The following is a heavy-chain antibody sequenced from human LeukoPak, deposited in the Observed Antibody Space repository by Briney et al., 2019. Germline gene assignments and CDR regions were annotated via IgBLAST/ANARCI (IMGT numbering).Heavy chain of an antibody. CDR1: GFTFTSYY. Sequence: ASVKVSCKASGFTFTSYYMHWVRQTPGQGLEWMGVINPTGGSTTYAQKFQGRVTMTRDTSTSTVYMELSSLRSEDTAVYYCVRASDVWGQGTLVTVSS. J-gene: IGHJ4*02. V-gene: IGHV1-46*01. CDR2: INPTGGST. CDR3: VRASDV.